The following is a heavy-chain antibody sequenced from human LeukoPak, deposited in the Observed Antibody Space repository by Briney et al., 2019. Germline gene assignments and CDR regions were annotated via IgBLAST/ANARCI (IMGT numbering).Heavy chain of an antibody. J-gene: IGHJ4*02. D-gene: IGHD6-13*01. CDR1: GFTFSSYG. CDR3: ARAMGGYSSSWYDY. CDR2: IWYDGSNK. V-gene: IGHV3-33*01. Sequence: PGGSLRLSCAASGFTFSSYGMHWVRQAPGKGLEWVAVIWYDGSNKYYADSVMGRFTISRDNSKNTLYLQMNSLRAEDTAVYYCARAMGGYSSSWYDYWGQGTLVTVSS.